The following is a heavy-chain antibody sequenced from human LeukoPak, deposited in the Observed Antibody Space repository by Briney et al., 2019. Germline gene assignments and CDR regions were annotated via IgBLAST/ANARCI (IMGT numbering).Heavy chain of an antibody. Sequence: SVKVSCKAFRGTFSSYAISWVRQAPRQGVEWMGGITPIFGTANYAQKFQGRVTITTDESTSTAYMELSSLRSEDTAVYYCARGYSSGWFQKNYYMDVWGKGTTVTVSS. D-gene: IGHD6-19*01. CDR1: RGTFSSYA. V-gene: IGHV1-69*05. CDR3: ARGYSSGWFQKNYYMDV. CDR2: ITPIFGTA. J-gene: IGHJ6*03.